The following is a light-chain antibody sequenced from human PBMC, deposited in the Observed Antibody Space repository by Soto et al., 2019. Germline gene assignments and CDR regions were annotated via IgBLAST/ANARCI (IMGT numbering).Light chain of an antibody. J-gene: IGLJ2*01. V-gene: IGLV4-69*01. CDR1: SRHSSYA. CDR2: LNCDGRH. CDR3: QTWGTGILV. Sequence: QPVLTQSPSASASLGASVKLTCTLSSRHSSYAIAWHQQQPEKGPRYLMKLNCDGRHTKGDGIPDRFSGSSSGTERYLTISSLQSEDEADYYCQTWGTGILVFGGGTKVTVL.